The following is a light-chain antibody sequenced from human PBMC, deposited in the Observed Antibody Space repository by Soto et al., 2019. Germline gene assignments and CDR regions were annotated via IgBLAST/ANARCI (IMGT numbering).Light chain of an antibody. CDR3: ISYTSSSNYV. Sequence: HSALTQPASVSGSPGQSITISCTGTSSDVGGYNYVSWYQQHPGKAPKLMIYDVSNRPSGVSNRFSGSKSGNTASLTISGLQAEDEADYYCISYTSSSNYVFGTGTKLTVL. CDR2: DVS. J-gene: IGLJ1*01. V-gene: IGLV2-14*01. CDR1: SSDVGGYNY.